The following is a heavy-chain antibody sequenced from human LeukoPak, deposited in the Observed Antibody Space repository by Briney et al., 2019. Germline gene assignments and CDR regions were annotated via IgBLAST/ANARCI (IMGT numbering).Heavy chain of an antibody. J-gene: IGHJ2*01. CDR3: ARVTSSSPSYWYFDL. Sequence: GGSLRLSCAASGFTLSSYSMNWVRQAPGKGLEWVSSISSSSSYIYYADSVKGRFTISRDNAKNSLYLQMNSLRAEDTAVYYCARVTSSSPSYWYFDLWGRGTLVTVSS. D-gene: IGHD6-13*01. CDR2: ISSSSSYI. V-gene: IGHV3-21*04. CDR1: GFTLSSYS.